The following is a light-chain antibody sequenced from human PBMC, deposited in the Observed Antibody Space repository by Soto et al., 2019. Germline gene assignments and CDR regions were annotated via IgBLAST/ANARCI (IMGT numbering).Light chain of an antibody. CDR1: SSDIGDYNF. CDR3: SSYAGNNNFV. V-gene: IGLV2-8*01. Sequence: QSVLTQPRSASWSPGQSVTVSCTGSSSDIGDYNFVSWYQQHPGKAPKLIIYEVKKRPSGVPDRFSASKSGNTASLTVSGLQAEDEADYYCSSYAGNNNFVFGGGTKVTVL. CDR2: EVK. J-gene: IGLJ1*01.